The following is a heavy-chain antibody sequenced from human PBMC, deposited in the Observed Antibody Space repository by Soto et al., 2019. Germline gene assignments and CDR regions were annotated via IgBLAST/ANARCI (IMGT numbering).Heavy chain of an antibody. J-gene: IGHJ3*02. Sequence: QVQLVQSGAVVKKPGSSVTVSCKASGGMFSDYTISWVRQAPGQGLEWMGGIIPIFGTTNYAQRFQGRVSITADESTSTTYMELSSLRSEDTAVYYCAGSYKYGSGTFDAFDIWGQGTLVTVSS. D-gene: IGHD3-10*01. CDR3: AGSYKYGSGTFDAFDI. CDR2: IIPIFGTT. CDR1: GGMFSDYT. V-gene: IGHV1-69*01.